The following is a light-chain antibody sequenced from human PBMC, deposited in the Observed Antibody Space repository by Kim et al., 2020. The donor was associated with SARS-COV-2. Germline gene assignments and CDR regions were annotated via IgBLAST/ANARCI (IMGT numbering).Light chain of an antibody. Sequence: SHGQPARLTCSGDELGEKSVFWYQQKPGQSPLLVIYQDTKRPSGIPERFSASNSGNTATLTISGTQATDEAEYYCQAWDSGTAVVFGGGTQLTVL. CDR3: QAWDSGTAVV. J-gene: IGLJ2*01. CDR2: QDT. V-gene: IGLV3-1*01. CDR1: ELGEKS.